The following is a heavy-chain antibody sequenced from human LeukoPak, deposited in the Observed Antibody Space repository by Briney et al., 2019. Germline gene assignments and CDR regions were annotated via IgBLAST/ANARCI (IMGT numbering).Heavy chain of an antibody. CDR3: ATDKCTGCRGRYFR. CDR2: FDPEDGET. D-gene: IGHD3-9*01. V-gene: IGHV1-24*01. J-gene: IGHJ4*02. Sequence: ASVKVSCKVSGYTRTELSMHWVRQAPGKGLEWMGGFDPEDGETIYAQKFQGRVTMTEDTSTDTAYMELSSLRSEDTAVYYCATDKCTGCRGRYFRWGQGTLVTVSS. CDR1: GYTRTELS.